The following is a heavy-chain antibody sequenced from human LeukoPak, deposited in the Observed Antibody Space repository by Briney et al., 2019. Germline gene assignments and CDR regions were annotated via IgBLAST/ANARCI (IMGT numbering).Heavy chain of an antibody. Sequence: GGSLRLSCAASGFTFSDYYMSWTRQAPGKGLEWVSYISSSGSTIYYADSVKGRFTISRDNAKNSLYLQMNSLRAEDTAVYYCAKARPLVAAAGHFDYWGQGTLVTVSS. D-gene: IGHD6-13*01. V-gene: IGHV3-11*04. CDR3: AKARPLVAAAGHFDY. CDR2: ISSSGSTI. CDR1: GFTFSDYY. J-gene: IGHJ4*02.